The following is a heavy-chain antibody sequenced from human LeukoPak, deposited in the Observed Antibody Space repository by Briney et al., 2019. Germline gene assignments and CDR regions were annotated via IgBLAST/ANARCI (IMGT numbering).Heavy chain of an antibody. CDR2: IYWDDDK. CDR3: AHRGFGELFLFDP. Sequence: FGPTPVKPTQTLTLTCTFAGFSLSTSGVPVGCIRQPPGKALEWLALIYWDDDKRYSPSLKRGLINTKDTSKKQVVLTMTNMDPVYTAAYYCAHRGFGELFLFDPWGQGTLFTVSS. D-gene: IGHD3-10*01. CDR1: GFSLSTSGVP. J-gene: IGHJ5*02. V-gene: IGHV2-5*02.